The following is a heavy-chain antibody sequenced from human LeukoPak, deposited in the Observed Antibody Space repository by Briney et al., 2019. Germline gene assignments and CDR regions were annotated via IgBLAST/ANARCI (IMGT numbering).Heavy chain of an antibody. CDR3: AKGLGYYDSSGYH. CDR1: GFTFSSYG. D-gene: IGHD3-22*01. Sequence: GGSLRLSCAASGFTFSSYGMHWVRQAPGKGLEWVAVISYDGSNKYYADSVKGRFTISRDNSKNTLYLQMNSLRAEDTAVYYCAKGLGYYDSSGYHWGQGTLVTVSS. J-gene: IGHJ4*02. CDR2: ISYDGSNK. V-gene: IGHV3-30*18.